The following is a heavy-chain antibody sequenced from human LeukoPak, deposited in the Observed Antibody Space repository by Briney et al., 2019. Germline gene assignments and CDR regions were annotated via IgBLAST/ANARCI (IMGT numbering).Heavy chain of an antibody. V-gene: IGHV1-69*02. CDR3: ATGSSYY. D-gene: IGHD1-26*01. CDR1: GYTFTGYY. J-gene: IGHJ4*02. Sequence: SVKVSCKASGYTFTGYYMHWVRQAPGQGLEWMGRIIPILGIANYAQKFQGRVTITADKSTSTAYMELSSLRSEDTAVYYCATGSSYYWGQGTLVTVSS. CDR2: IIPILGIA.